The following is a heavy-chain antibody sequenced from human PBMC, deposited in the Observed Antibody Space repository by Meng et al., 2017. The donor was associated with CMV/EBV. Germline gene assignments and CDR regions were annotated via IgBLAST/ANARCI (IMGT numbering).Heavy chain of an antibody. D-gene: IGHD3-22*01. V-gene: IGHV4-39*02. CDR3: AREPAPYDSSGHDGFDV. CDR1: GGSISSSSYY. Sequence: GSLRLSCTVSGGSISSSSYYWGWIRQPPGKGLEWIGSIYYSGSTYYNPSLKSRVTISVDTSKNQFSLKLSSVTAADTAVYYCAREPAPYDSSGHDGFDVWGQGTMVTVSS. CDR2: IYYSGST. J-gene: IGHJ3*01.